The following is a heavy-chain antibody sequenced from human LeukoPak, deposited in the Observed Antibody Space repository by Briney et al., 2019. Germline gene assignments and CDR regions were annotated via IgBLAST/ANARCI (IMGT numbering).Heavy chain of an antibody. D-gene: IGHD2-2*02. CDR1: GYTFTGYY. V-gene: IGHV1-2*02. CDR3: ARLIGYCSSTSCYKSYYYYYYMDV. J-gene: IGHJ6*03. CDR2: INPNSGGT. Sequence: APVKVSCKASGYTFTGYYMHWVRQAPGQGLEWMGWINPNSGGTNYAQKFQGRVTMTRDTSISTAYMELSRLRSDDTAVYYCARLIGYCSSTSCYKSYYYYYYMDVWGKGTTVTVSS.